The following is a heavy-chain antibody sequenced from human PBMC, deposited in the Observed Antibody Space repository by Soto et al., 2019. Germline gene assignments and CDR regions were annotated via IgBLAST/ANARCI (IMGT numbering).Heavy chain of an antibody. J-gene: IGHJ4*02. CDR1: GGSISSSSYY. CDR2: IYYSGST. Sequence: SETLSLTCTVSGGSISSSSYYWGWIRQPPGKGLEWIGSIYYSGSTYYNPSLKSRVTISVDTSKNQFSLKLSSVTAADTAVYYCARTMTTVTIPFDYWGQGTLVT. V-gene: IGHV4-39*01. D-gene: IGHD4-17*01. CDR3: ARTMTTVTIPFDY.